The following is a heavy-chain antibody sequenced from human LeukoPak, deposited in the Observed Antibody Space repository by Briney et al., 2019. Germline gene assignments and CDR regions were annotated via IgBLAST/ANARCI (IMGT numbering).Heavy chain of an antibody. Sequence: ASVKVSCKASGYTFTSFDINRVRQAPGQGLEWMGWMNNNSGKTGYAQKFQGRVIMTRNISISTAYMEQSSLRSEDSAVYYCARGKYNWNDIFENWFDTWGQGTLVTVSS. CDR2: MNNNSGKT. V-gene: IGHV1-8*02. J-gene: IGHJ5*02. D-gene: IGHD1-1*01. CDR3: ARGKYNWNDIFENWFDT. CDR1: GYTFTSFD.